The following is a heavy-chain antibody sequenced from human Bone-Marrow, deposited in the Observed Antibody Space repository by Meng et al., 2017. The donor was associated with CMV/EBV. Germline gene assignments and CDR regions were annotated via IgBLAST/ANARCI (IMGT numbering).Heavy chain of an antibody. Sequence: SETLSLTCTVSGGSISSSSYYWGWIRQPPGKGLEWIGSIYYSGSTYYNPSLKSRVTISVDTSKNQFSLKLSSVTAADTAVYYCASRAHYYGSGSYKDYWGQGTVVTVSS. J-gene: IGHJ4*02. CDR2: IYYSGST. V-gene: IGHV4-39*07. CDR3: ASRAHYYGSGSYKDY. D-gene: IGHD3-10*01. CDR1: GGSISSSSYY.